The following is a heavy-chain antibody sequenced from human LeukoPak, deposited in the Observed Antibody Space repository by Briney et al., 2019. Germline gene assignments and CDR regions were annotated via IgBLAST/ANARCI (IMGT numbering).Heavy chain of an antibody. D-gene: IGHD1-26*01. Sequence: ASVKVSCKASGCTFTGYYMHWVRQAPGQGLEWMGWINPSGGSTPHAQKFQGRVTMTRDTSTSTVYMELNNLRSEDTALYYCAREAPVGSVFDDVGHFDYWGQGTLVTVSS. CDR3: AREAPVGSVFDDVGHFDY. CDR2: INPSGGST. CDR1: GCTFTGYY. V-gene: IGHV1-46*01. J-gene: IGHJ4*02.